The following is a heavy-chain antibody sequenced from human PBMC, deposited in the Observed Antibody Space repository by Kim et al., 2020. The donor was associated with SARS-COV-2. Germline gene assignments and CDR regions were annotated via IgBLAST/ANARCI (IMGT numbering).Heavy chain of an antibody. CDR2: ISAYNGNT. CDR1: GYTFTSYG. CDR3: AREDYYDILTGYWFDP. Sequence: ASVKVSCKASGYTFTSYGISWVRQAPGQGLEWMGWISAYNGNTNYAQKLQGRVTMTTDTSTSTAYMELRSLRSDDTAVYYCAREDYYDILTGYWFDPWGQGTLVTVSS. J-gene: IGHJ5*02. V-gene: IGHV1-18*01. D-gene: IGHD3-9*01.